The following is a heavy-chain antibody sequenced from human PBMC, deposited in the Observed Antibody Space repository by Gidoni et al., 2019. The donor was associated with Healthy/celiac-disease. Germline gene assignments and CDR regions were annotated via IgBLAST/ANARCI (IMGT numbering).Heavy chain of an antibody. Sequence: QVQLQQSGPGLVKPSQTLSLTCAISGDSVSSNSAAWNWIRQSPSRGLEWLGRTYYRSKCYNDYAVSVKSRITINPDTSKNQFSLQLNSVTPEDTAVYYCAREGTVWPRWEYYYGMDVWGQGTTVTVSS. J-gene: IGHJ6*02. CDR3: AREGTVWPRWEYYYGMDV. V-gene: IGHV6-1*01. CDR1: GDSVSSNSAA. D-gene: IGHD1-26*01. CDR2: TYYRSKCYN.